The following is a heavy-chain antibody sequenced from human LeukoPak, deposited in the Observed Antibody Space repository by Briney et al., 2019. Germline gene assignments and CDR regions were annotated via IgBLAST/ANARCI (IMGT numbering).Heavy chain of an antibody. CDR3: ATRYCSSTSCYAEYFQH. D-gene: IGHD2-2*01. Sequence: ASVTVSCKASGYTFTGYYMHWVGQAPGQGLEWMGWINPNSGGTNYAQKFQGRVTMTRDTSISTAYMELSRLRSDDTAVYYCATRYCSSTSCYAEYFQHWGQGTLVTVSS. CDR1: GYTFTGYY. CDR2: INPNSGGT. V-gene: IGHV1-2*02. J-gene: IGHJ1*01.